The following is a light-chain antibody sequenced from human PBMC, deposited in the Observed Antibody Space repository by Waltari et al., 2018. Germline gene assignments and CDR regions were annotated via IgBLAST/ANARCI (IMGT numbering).Light chain of an antibody. J-gene: IGKJ2*01. CDR1: QYITNY. V-gene: IGKV1-33*01. Sequence: DIQMTQSPSSLSASVGDRVTITCQASQYITNYLNWYQQKPGKAPKLLIYDASNLETGVPSRFSGSGSGTDFTFTISNLQPEDIATYYCQQYDNVPRTFCQGTKLEI. CDR3: QQYDNVPRT. CDR2: DAS.